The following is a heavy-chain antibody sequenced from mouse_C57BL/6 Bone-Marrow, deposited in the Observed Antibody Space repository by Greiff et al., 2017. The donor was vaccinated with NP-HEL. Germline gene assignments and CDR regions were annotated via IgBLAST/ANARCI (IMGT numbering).Heavy chain of an antibody. J-gene: IGHJ1*03. V-gene: IGHV1-52*01. CDR2: IDPSDSET. D-gene: IGHD1-1*01. CDR1: GYTFTSYW. Sequence: VQLQQSGAELVRPGSSVKLSCKASGYTFTSYWMHWVKQRPIQGLEWIGNIDPSDSETHYNQKFKDKATLTVDKSSSTAYMQLSSLTSEDSAVYYCARLGIYYYGSSYVGWYFDVWGTGTTVTVSS. CDR3: ARLGIYYYGSSYVGWYFDV.